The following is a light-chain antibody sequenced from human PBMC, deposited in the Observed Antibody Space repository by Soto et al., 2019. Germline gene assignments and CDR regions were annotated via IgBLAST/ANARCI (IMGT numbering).Light chain of an antibody. CDR1: QSISIW. CDR3: QQYDSYST. Sequence: IQLTQSPSSLSASVGDRVTITCRASQSISIWLAWYQQKPGKAPKLLIYDASSLASGVPSRFSGSGSGTEFTLTISSLQPDDFATYYCQQYDSYSTFGPGTKVDIK. CDR2: DAS. V-gene: IGKV1-5*01. J-gene: IGKJ1*01.